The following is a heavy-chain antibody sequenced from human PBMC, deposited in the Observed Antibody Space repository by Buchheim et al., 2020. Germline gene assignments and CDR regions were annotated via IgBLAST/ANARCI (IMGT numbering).Heavy chain of an antibody. CDR2: IYYSGST. V-gene: IGHV4-59*01. CDR3: ARGHDSSGYYWVDYYYGMDV. J-gene: IGHJ6*02. Sequence: QVQLQESGPGLVKPSETLSLTCTVSGGSISSYYWSWIRQPPGKGLEWIGYIYYSGSTNYNPSLKSRVTISVDTSKNQISLKLSSVTAADTAVYYCARGHDSSGYYWVDYYYGMDVWGQGTT. D-gene: IGHD3-22*01. CDR1: GGSISSYY.